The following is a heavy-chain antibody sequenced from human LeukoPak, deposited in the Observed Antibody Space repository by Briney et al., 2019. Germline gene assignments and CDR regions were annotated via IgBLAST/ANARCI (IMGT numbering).Heavy chain of an antibody. CDR2: IIPIFGTS. Sequence: ASVKVSCKASGGTFSNYAINWVRQAPGQGLEWMGGIIPIFGTSNYAQKFQGRVTITTDESTSTAYMELGSLRSEDTAVYYCARAISGYSYGYDFDYWGQGTLVTVSS. J-gene: IGHJ4*02. D-gene: IGHD5-18*01. CDR1: GGTFSNYA. V-gene: IGHV1-69*05. CDR3: ARAISGYSYGYDFDY.